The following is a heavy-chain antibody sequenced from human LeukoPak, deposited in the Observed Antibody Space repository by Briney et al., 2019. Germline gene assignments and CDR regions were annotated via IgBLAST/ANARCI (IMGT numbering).Heavy chain of an antibody. CDR3: ARDRTYYYGSGSAINWFDP. D-gene: IGHD3-10*01. V-gene: IGHV4-39*07. CDR2: IYYSGST. J-gene: IGHJ5*02. Sequence: PSETLSLTCTVSGGSISSSSYYWGWIRQPPGKGLEWIGSIYYSGSTHYNPSLKSRVTISVDTSKNQFSLKLSSVTAADTAVYYCARDRTYYYGSGSAINWFDPWGQGTLVTVSS. CDR1: GGSISSSSYY.